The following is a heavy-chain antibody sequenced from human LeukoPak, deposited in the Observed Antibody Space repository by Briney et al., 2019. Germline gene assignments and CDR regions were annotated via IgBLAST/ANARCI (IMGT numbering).Heavy chain of an antibody. CDR2: ISYDGSNK. V-gene: IGHV3-30*03. J-gene: IGHJ4*02. CDR3: ARDRTVKVVPAAEIDY. Sequence: GGSLRLSCAASGFTFSSYGMHWVRQAPGKGLEWVAVISYDGSNKYYADSVKGRFTISRDNAKNSLYLQMNSLRAEDTAVYYCARDRTVKVVPAAEIDYWGQGTLVTVSS. D-gene: IGHD2-2*01. CDR1: GFTFSSYG.